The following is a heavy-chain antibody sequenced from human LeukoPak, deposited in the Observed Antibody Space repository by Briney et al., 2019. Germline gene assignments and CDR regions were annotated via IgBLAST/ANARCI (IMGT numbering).Heavy chain of an antibody. Sequence: ASVKVSCKASGYTFTGYYMHWVRQAPGQGLEWMGWINPNSGGTNYAQKFQGRVTMTRDTSISTAYMELSRLRSDDTAVYYCARDLEDGSGWYPIDYWGQGTLVTVSS. J-gene: IGHJ4*02. V-gene: IGHV1-2*02. CDR2: INPNSGGT. CDR1: GYTFTGYY. CDR3: ARDLEDGSGWYPIDY. D-gene: IGHD6-19*01.